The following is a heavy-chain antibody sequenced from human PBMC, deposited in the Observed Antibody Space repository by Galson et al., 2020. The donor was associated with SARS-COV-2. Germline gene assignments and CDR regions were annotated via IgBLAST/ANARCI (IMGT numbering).Heavy chain of an antibody. J-gene: IGHJ4*02. CDR2: ISSNGGST. CDR3: VKGLQLWLRSGIDY. V-gene: IGHV3-64D*08. D-gene: IGHD5-18*01. CDR1: GFTFSSYA. Sequence: GGSLRLSCSASGFTFSSYAMHWVRQAPGKGLEYVSAISSNGGSTYYADSVKGRFTISRDNSKNTLYLQMSSLRAEDTAVYYCVKGLQLWLRSGIDYWGQGTLVTVSS.